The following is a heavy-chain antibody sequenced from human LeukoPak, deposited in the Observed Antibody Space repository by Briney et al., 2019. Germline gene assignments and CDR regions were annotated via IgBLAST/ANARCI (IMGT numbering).Heavy chain of an antibody. D-gene: IGHD1-26*01. Sequence: SETLSLTCSVSGYSISSGYYWGWIRQPPGKRLEWIRSIPPSGSTYYNPSLKSRVTISVDTSKNQFSLRLSSVTAADTAVYYCARVLVVEAILDDFDYWGQGTLVTVSS. CDR1: GYSISSGYY. J-gene: IGHJ4*02. V-gene: IGHV4-38-2*02. CDR2: IPPSGST. CDR3: ARVLVVEAILDDFDY.